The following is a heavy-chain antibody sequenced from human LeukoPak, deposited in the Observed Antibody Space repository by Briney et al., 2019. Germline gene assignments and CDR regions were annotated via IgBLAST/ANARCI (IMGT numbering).Heavy chain of an antibody. Sequence: ASGPTLVKPTQTLTLTCTFSGFSLSTSGMYVGWIRHPPGKALKWLALIYWNDDKRYSPSLKSRLTITKDTSKNQVVLTMTNMDPVDTATYYCAHRNSDYRAFDIWGQGTMVTVSS. D-gene: IGHD4-11*01. CDR1: GFSLSTSGMY. J-gene: IGHJ3*02. CDR2: IYWNDDK. CDR3: AHRNSDYRAFDI. V-gene: IGHV2-5*01.